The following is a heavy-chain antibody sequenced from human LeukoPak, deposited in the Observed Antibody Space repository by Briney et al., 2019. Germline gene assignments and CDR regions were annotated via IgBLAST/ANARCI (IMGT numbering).Heavy chain of an antibody. V-gene: IGHV3-23*01. CDR2: ISGSGGRT. Sequence: PGGSLRLSCAASGFTSSSNALAMSWVRQAPGKGLEWVSVISGSGGRTYYADSVKGRFTISRDNSKNTLYLQMNSLRAEDTAMYYCATIPSCGMSYYYYYAMDVWGRGTTVTVSS. J-gene: IGHJ6*02. D-gene: IGHD2-2*02. CDR3: ATIPSCGMSYYYYYAMDV. CDR1: GFTSSSNA.